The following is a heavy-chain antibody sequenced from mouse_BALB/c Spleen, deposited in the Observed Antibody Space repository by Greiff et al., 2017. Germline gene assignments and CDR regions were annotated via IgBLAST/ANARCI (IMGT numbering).Heavy chain of an antibody. Sequence: VQVVESGPGLVAPSQSLSITCTVSGFSLTSYGVHWVRQPPGKGLEWLGVIWAGGSKNYNSALMSRLSISKDNSKSQVFLKMNSLQTDDTAMYYCARDYRYDWYFDVWGAGTTVTVSA. CDR1: GFSLTSYG. D-gene: IGHD2-14*01. J-gene: IGHJ1*01. CDR2: IWAGGSK. CDR3: ARDYRYDWYFDV. V-gene: IGHV2-9*02.